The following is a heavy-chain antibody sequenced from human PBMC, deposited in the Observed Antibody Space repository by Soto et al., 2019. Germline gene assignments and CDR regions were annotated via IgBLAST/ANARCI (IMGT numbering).Heavy chain of an antibody. V-gene: IGHV4-31*03. CDR2: IYVTGAV. J-gene: IGHJ5*02. CDR3: ARDSAPNTIFGVVIMTPYNWFDP. Sequence: SETLSLTCSVSGAALNSGNYYWSWIRQVPGKGLEWIGHIYVTGAVDYNPSLKSRVTISVDTSKNQFSLKLSSVTAADTAVYYCARDSAPNTIFGVVIMTPYNWFDPWGQGTLVTVS. CDR1: GAALNSGNYY. D-gene: IGHD3-3*01.